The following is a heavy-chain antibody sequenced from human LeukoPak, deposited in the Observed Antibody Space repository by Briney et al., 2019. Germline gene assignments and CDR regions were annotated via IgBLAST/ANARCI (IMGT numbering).Heavy chain of an antibody. CDR2: INRDGSST. CDR3: ARVGYSSSWPHYYYYYYMDV. Sequence: GGSLRLSCAASGIIFSNYWMHWVRQAPGKGLVWVSRINRDGSSTSYADSVKGRFTISRDNAKNSLYLQMNSLRAEDTAVYYCARVGYSSSWPHYYYYYYMDVWGKGTTVTVSS. V-gene: IGHV3-74*01. J-gene: IGHJ6*03. CDR1: GIIFSNYW. D-gene: IGHD6-13*01.